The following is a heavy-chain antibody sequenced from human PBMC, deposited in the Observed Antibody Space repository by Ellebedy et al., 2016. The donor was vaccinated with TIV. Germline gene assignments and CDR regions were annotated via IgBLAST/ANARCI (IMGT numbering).Heavy chain of an antibody. CDR3: ARLEYQLPNPFEF. CDR2: IYFSGNT. CDR1: GGSISSSNYY. D-gene: IGHD2-2*01. J-gene: IGHJ4*02. Sequence: SETLSLTCTVSGGSISSSNYYWEWIRQPPGKGLEWIGNIYFSGNTYYNPSLKSRATISVDTSKNHFSLNLSSVTAADTAVYYCARLEYQLPNPFEFWGRGTLVSVSS. V-gene: IGHV4-39*01.